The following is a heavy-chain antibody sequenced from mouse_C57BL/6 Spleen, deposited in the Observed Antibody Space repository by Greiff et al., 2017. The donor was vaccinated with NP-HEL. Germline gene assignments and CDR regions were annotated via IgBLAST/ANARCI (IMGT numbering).Heavy chain of an antibody. CDR3: TRAGSYDYDWYFDV. J-gene: IGHJ1*03. D-gene: IGHD2-4*01. Sequence: DVMLVESGEGLVKPGGSLKLSCAASGFTFSSYAMSWVRQTPEKRLEWVAYISSGGDYIYYADTVKGRFTISRDNARNTLYLQMSSLKSEDTAMYYCTRAGSYDYDWYFDVWGTGTTVTVSS. CDR2: ISSGGDYI. CDR1: GFTFSSYA. V-gene: IGHV5-9-1*02.